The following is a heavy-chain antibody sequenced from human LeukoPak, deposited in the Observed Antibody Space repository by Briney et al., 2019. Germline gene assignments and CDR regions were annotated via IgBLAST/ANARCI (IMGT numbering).Heavy chain of an antibody. Sequence: SVKVSCKASGGTFSSYAISWVRQAPGQGLEWMGGIIPIFGTANYAQKFQGRVTITTDESTSTAYMELSSLRSEDTAVYYCARGPQGTTVVTHYFDYWGQGTLVTVSS. D-gene: IGHD4-23*01. J-gene: IGHJ4*02. V-gene: IGHV1-69*05. CDR3: ARGPQGTTVVTHYFDY. CDR2: IIPIFGTA. CDR1: GGTFSSYA.